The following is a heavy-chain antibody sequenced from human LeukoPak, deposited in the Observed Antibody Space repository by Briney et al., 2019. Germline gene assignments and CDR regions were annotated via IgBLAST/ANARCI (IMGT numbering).Heavy chain of an antibody. CDR2: INHNGNVN. D-gene: IGHD3-10*01. J-gene: IGHJ4*02. CDR1: GFTFKNAW. CDR3: AKFASGSYYSPFDF. V-gene: IGHV3-7*03. Sequence: GGSLRLSCAASGFTFKNAWMNWARQAPGKGLEWVASINHNGNVNYYVDSVKGRFTISRDNAKNSLYLQMSNLRAEDTAVYFCAKFASGSYYSPFDFWGQGTLVTVSS.